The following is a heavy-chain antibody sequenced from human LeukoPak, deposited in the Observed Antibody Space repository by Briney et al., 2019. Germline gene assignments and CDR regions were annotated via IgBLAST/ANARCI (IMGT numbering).Heavy chain of an antibody. CDR1: GFIFSNYG. Sequence: GRSLRLTCAASGFIFSNYGFHWVRQAPGKGLEWVALIWSDGSKKYYTDSVKGRFTISRDDSKNTLFLQMNSLRAEDMAVYYCARDIGTWPNSLFDFWGQGNLVTVPS. CDR2: IWSDGSKK. D-gene: IGHD4-23*01. CDR3: ARDIGTWPNSLFDF. V-gene: IGHV3-33*01. J-gene: IGHJ4*02.